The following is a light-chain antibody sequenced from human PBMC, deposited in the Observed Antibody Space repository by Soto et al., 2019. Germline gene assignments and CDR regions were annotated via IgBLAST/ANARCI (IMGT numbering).Light chain of an antibody. CDR1: QSISTW. V-gene: IGKV1-5*03. CDR2: KAS. CDR3: QQYNSYPPT. J-gene: IGKJ5*01. Sequence: IQMTQSPSTLSASVGDRVTITCRASQSISTWLAWYQQEPGKAPKLLIHKASSLQSGVPSRFSGSGSGTDFTLTISSLQPEDFATYYCQQYNSYPPTFGQGTRLEIK.